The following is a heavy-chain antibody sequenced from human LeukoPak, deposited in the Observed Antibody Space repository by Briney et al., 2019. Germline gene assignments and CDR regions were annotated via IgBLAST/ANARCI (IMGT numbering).Heavy chain of an antibody. D-gene: IGHD5-12*01. Sequence: PGGSLRLSCAVSGFAVSSNFMSWVRQAPGKGLEWVSIIYSGGSTYYTDSVKGRFIISRDNSKNTLYIQMNSLRVEDTAVYYCAYGLHSGYDFDYWGQGTLVTVSS. J-gene: IGHJ4*02. CDR1: GFAVSSNF. CDR3: AYGLHSGYDFDY. CDR2: IYSGGST. V-gene: IGHV3-53*01.